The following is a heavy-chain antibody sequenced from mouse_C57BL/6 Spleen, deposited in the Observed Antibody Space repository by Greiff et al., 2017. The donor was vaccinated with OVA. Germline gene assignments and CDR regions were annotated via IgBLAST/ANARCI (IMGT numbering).Heavy chain of an antibody. CDR1: GFSLTSYG. CDR2: IWSGGST. CDR3: ARNWKVAPFDY. J-gene: IGHJ2*01. V-gene: IGHV2-2*01. Sequence: VQLQESGPGLVQPSQSLSITCTVSGFSLTSYGVHWVRQSPGKGLEWLGVIWSGGSTDYNAAFISRLSISKDNSKSQVFFKMNSLQADDTAIYDCARNWKVAPFDYWGQGTTLTVSS. D-gene: IGHD1-1*02.